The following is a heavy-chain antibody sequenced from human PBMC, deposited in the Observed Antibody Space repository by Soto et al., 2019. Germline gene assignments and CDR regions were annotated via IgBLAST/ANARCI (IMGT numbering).Heavy chain of an antibody. CDR3: ARGIDDNASFGMDV. V-gene: IGHV3-7*01. CDR1: RFTFSSYW. D-gene: IGHD1-1*01. J-gene: IGHJ6*02. Sequence: QPGGSLRLSCAASRFTFSSYWMSWVRQAPGRGLEGVANIKEDGSDKYYADSVKGRFTLSRDHAKKSLYVQMNSLRVEDTAVYYCARGIDDNASFGMDVWGQGTTGTVSS. CDR2: IKEDGSDK.